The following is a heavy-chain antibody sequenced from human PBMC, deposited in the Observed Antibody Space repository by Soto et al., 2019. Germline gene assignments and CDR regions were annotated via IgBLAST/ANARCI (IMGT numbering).Heavy chain of an antibody. V-gene: IGHV1-69*06. J-gene: IGHJ4*02. CDR3: ARRDTSGLLRYLDN. CDR2: IVPNVGTV. Sequence: GASVKVSCKASGGTLSSFINYPINWVRQAPGQGLEWMGGIVPNVGTVNYAQKFQGRVTITADKSTGTAYMEVSSLRSEDTALYYCARRDTSGLLRYLDNWGQGTLVAVSS. CDR1: GGTLSSFINYP. D-gene: IGHD3-3*01.